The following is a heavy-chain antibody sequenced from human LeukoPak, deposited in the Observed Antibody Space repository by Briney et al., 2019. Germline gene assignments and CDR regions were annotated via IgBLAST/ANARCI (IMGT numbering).Heavy chain of an antibody. CDR2: ISSSSYI. V-gene: IGHV3-21*01. CDR1: GFAFSSYS. J-gene: IGHJ3*02. Sequence: GGSLRLSCAASGFAFSSYSMNWVRQAPGKGLEWVSSISSSSYIYYADSVKGRFTISRDNAKNSLYLQMNSLRAEDTAVYYCASPDSSGYLAFDIWGQGTMVTVSS. CDR3: ASPDSSGYLAFDI. D-gene: IGHD3-22*01.